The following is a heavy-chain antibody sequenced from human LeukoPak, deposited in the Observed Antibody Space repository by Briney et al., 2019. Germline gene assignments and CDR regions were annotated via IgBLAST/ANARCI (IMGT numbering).Heavy chain of an antibody. V-gene: IGHV3-21*01. J-gene: IGHJ3*02. Sequence: GGSLRLSCAASGFTFSSYSMNWVRQAPGKGLEWASSISSSSSYIYYADSVKGRFTISRDNAKNSLYLQMNSLRAEDTAVYYCARDDPGNAFDIWGQGTMVTVSS. CDR2: ISSSSSYI. CDR3: ARDDPGNAFDI. CDR1: GFTFSSYS.